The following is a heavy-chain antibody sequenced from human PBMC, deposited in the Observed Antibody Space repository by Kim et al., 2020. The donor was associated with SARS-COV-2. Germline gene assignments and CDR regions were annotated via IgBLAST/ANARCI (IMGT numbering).Heavy chain of an antibody. CDR3: AKDTGILTAYYYYGMDV. CDR1: GFTFDDYA. D-gene: IGHD3-9*01. CDR2: ISWNSGSI. V-gene: IGHV3-9*01. Sequence: GGSLRLSCAASGFTFDDYAMHWVRQAPGKGLEWVSGISWNSGSIGYADSVKGRFTISRDNAKNSLYLQMNSLRAEDTALYYCAKDTGILTAYYYYGMDVWGQGTTVTVSS. J-gene: IGHJ6*02.